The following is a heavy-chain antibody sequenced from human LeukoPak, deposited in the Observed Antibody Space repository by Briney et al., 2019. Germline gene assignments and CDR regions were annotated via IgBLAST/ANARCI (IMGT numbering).Heavy chain of an antibody. V-gene: IGHV3-74*01. CDR2: INSDGSIT. Sequence: GGSLRLSCAASGFTFSSYWMYWVRQAPGKGLVWVSHINSDGSITSYADSVKGRFTIPRDNAKNTLYLQMNSLIAEDTAVYYCARVQRSSSGWYEAGLDYWGQGTLVTVSS. J-gene: IGHJ4*02. D-gene: IGHD6-19*01. CDR1: GFTFSSYW. CDR3: ARVQRSSSGWYEAGLDY.